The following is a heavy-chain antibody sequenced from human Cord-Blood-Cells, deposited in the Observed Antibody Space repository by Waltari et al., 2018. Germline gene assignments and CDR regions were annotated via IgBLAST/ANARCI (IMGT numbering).Heavy chain of an antibody. J-gene: IGHJ3*02. Sequence: QVQLVQSGAEVKKPGASVKVSCKASGYTFTGYYMHWVRQAPGQGLEWMGRINPNSGGTNYAQKCQGRVTMTRDTSISTAYMELSRLRSDDTAVYYCARGWSTRGAFDIWGQGTMVTVSS. CDR3: ARGWSTRGAFDI. CDR2: INPNSGGT. V-gene: IGHV1-2*06. D-gene: IGHD2-2*01. CDR1: GYTFTGYY.